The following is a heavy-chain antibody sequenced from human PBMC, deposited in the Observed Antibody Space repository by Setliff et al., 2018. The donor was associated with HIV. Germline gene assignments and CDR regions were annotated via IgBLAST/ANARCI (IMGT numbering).Heavy chain of an antibody. CDR1: GFTFDDYT. J-gene: IGHJ4*02. D-gene: IGHD6-13*01. CDR3: ARGVAAAGTDY. Sequence: PGGSLRLSCAASGFTFDDYTMHWVRQAPGKGLEWVSLISWDGGTIYYADSVKGRFTISRDNAKSSLYLQMNSLRAEDTAVYYCARGVAAAGTDYWGQGTLVTVSS. V-gene: IGHV3-43*01. CDR2: ISWDGGTI.